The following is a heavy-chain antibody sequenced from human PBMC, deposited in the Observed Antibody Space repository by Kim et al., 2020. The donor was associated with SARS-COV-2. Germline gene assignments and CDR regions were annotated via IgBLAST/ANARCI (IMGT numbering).Heavy chain of an antibody. CDR2: MNPNSGNT. CDR3: ARSSYYDFWSGITGYYYDMAV. J-gene: IGHJ6*04. V-gene: IGHV1-8*01. D-gene: IGHD3-3*01. Sequence: ASVKVSCKASGYTFTSYDINWVRQATGQGLEWMGWMNPNSGNTDYAQKFQGRVTMTRNTSISTAYMELSSLRSEDTAVYYCARSSYYDFWSGITGYYYDMAVWGKGTTVTDSS. CDR1: GYTFTSYD.